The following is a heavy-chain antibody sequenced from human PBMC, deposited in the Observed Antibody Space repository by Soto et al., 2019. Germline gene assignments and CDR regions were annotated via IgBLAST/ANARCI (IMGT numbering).Heavy chain of an antibody. Sequence: AGGSLRLSCAASGFTVSSNYMSWVRQAPGKGLEWVSVIYSGGSTYYADSVKGRFTISRDNSKNTLYLQMNSLGAEDTAVYYCARAGSEAMALNDAFDIWGQGTMVTVSS. D-gene: IGHD5-18*01. CDR1: GFTVSSNY. J-gene: IGHJ3*02. CDR3: ARAGSEAMALNDAFDI. V-gene: IGHV3-53*01. CDR2: IYSGGST.